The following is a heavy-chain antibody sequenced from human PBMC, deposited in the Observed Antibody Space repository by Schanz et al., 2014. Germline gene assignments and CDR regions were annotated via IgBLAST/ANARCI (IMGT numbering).Heavy chain of an antibody. CDR2: IYYSGST. V-gene: IGHV4-59*01. CDR1: SASIRTYY. J-gene: IGHJ4*02. CDR3: ARSEPLPTDDNTAYCLDY. Sequence: QVQLQESGPGLVKPSETLSLTCTVSSASIRTYYWSWIRQPPGKGLEWIEYIYYSGSTTYNPSLXSLFTISVDTFKKQFSLNLSSVTAADTAVYYCARSEPLPTDDNTAYCLDYWGQGTLVTVSS. D-gene: IGHD3-22*01.